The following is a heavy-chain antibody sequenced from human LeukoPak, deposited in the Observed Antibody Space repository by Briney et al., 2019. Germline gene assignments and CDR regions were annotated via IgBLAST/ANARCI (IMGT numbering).Heavy chain of an antibody. D-gene: IGHD6-19*01. CDR3: TTGIAVAGFYFDY. CDR1: GFTSSNAW. CDR2: IKSKTDGGTT. J-gene: IGHJ4*02. V-gene: IGHV3-15*01. Sequence: PGGSLRLSCAASGFTSSNAWMSWVRQAPGKGLEWVGRIKSKTDGGTTDYAAPVKGRFTISRDDSKNTLYLQMNSLKTEDTAVYYCTTGIAVAGFYFDYWGQGTLVTVSS.